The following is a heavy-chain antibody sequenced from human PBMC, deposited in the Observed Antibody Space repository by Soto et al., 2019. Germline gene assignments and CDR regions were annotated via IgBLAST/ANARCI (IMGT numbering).Heavy chain of an antibody. CDR3: VRVVSSVWPFDY. J-gene: IGHJ4*02. CDR2: INPSGGDT. V-gene: IGHV1-46*01. CDR1: GYTFTSYY. D-gene: IGHD6-19*01. Sequence: QVQLVQSGAEVKKPGASVKVSCKASGYTFTSYYIHWVRQAPGQGLEWMGIINPSGGDTHYAQRFQXXXXXXXXXXXXXXXXXXXXXXSEDAAVYYCVRVVSSVWPFDYWGQGTLVTVSS.